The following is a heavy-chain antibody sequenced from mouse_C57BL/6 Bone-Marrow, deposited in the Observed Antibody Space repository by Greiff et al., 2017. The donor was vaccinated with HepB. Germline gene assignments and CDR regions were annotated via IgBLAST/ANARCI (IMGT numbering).Heavy chain of an antibody. D-gene: IGHD1-1*01. CDR3: ARDYYGSSYYWYFDV. CDR2: IWGVGST. J-gene: IGHJ1*03. CDR1: GFSLTSYG. V-gene: IGHV2-6*01. Sequence: QVQLKESGPGLVAPSQSLSITCTVSGFSLTSYGVDWVRQSPGKGLEWLGVIWGVGSTNYNSALNSRLSISKDNSKSQVFLKMNSLQTDDTAMYYCARDYYGSSYYWYFDVWGTGTTVTVSS.